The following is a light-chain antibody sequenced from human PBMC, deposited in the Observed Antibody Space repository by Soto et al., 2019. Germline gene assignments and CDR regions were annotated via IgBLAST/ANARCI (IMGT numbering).Light chain of an antibody. CDR3: CSYAGSYTLV. V-gene: IGLV2-11*01. CDR1: SSDVGAYNF. CDR2: DVS. Sequence: QSALTQPRSVSGSPGQSVTICCTGTSSDVGAYNFVSWYQQHPGRVPKLMIYDVSRRPSGVPDRFSGSKSGNTASLTISGLQADDEADYYCCSYAGSYTLVFGGGTKLTVL. J-gene: IGLJ3*02.